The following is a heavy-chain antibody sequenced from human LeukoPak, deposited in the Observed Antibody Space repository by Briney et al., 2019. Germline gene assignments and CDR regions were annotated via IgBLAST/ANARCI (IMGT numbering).Heavy chain of an antibody. Sequence: GASVKVSCEASGYTFISYAIHWVRQAPGQRLEWMGWIHAGTGNTKYSQKFQGRVTITRDTSANTVYMELSRLRPEDTAVYYCARDITIGTTRFDPWGQGTLVTVSP. CDR1: GYTFISYA. V-gene: IGHV1-3*01. CDR3: ARDITIGTTRFDP. D-gene: IGHD1-1*01. CDR2: IHAGTGNT. J-gene: IGHJ5*02.